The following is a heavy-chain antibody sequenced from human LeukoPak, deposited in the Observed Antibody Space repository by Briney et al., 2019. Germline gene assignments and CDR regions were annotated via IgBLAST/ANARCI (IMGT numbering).Heavy chain of an antibody. V-gene: IGHV3-7*03. Sequence: GGSLRLSCAASGFTFSSNWMSWVRQAPGKGLEWVANIKPDGSEKYYVDSVKGRFTISRDNAKNSLYLQMNSLRAEGTAVYYCAREESEFWGQGTLVTVSS. CDR2: IKPDGSEK. CDR1: GFTFSSNW. D-gene: IGHD3-10*01. CDR3: AREESEF. J-gene: IGHJ4*02.